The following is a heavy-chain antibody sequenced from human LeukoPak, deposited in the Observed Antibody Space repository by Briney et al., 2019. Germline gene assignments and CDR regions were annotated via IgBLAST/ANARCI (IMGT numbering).Heavy chain of an antibody. D-gene: IGHD5-18*01. V-gene: IGHV4-39*01. CDR3: ARNAPRYSYGH. CDR2: IYYSGST. J-gene: IGHJ4*02. CDR1: GGFISSSSYY. Sequence: PSETLSLTCTVSGGFISSSSYYWGWIRQPPGKGLEWIGSIYYSGSTYDNPSLKSRVTISVDTSKNQFSLKLSSVTAADTAVYYCARNAPRYSYGHWGQGTLVTVSS.